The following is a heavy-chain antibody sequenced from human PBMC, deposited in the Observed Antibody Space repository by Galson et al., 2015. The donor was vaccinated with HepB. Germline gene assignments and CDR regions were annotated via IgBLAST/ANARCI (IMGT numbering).Heavy chain of an antibody. CDR3: ARGGRPDL. Sequence: SLRLSCAGSGFTFSGYEMNWVRQTPTKGLEWVSYISDSGDTMYYADSVKGRFSISRDNAKDSLFLQMNSLRDEDTALYYCARGGRPDLWGQGTLVTGSS. J-gene: IGHJ5*02. V-gene: IGHV3-48*03. CDR2: ISDSGDTM. CDR1: GFTFSGYE.